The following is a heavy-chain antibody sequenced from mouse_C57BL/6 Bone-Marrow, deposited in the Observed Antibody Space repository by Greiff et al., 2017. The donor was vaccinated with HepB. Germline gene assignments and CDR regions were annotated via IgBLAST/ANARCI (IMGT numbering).Heavy chain of an antibody. CDR1: GYAFSSSW. CDR3: ARLPRFAY. CDR2: IYPGDGDT. V-gene: IGHV1-82*01. Sequence: QVQLQQSGPELVKPGASVKISCKASGYAFSSSWMNWVKQRPGKGLEWIGRIYPGDGDTNYNGKFKGKATLTADKSSSTAYMQLSSLTSEDSAVYFCARLPRFAYWGQGTLVTVSA. J-gene: IGHJ3*01.